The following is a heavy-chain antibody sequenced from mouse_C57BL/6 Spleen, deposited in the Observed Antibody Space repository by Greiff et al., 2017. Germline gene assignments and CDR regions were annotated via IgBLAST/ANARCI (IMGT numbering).Heavy chain of an antibody. J-gene: IGHJ2*01. CDR3: ARRTYYYGSSYVDFDY. V-gene: IGHV1-18*01. CDR2: INPNNGGT. D-gene: IGHD1-1*01. CDR1: GYTFTDYN. Sequence: EVQVVESGPELVKPGASVKIPCKAPGYTFTDYNMDWVKQSHGKSLEWIGDINPNNGGTIYNQKFKGKATLTVDKSSSTAYMELRSLTSEDTAVYYCARRTYYYGSSYVDFDYWGQGTTLTVSS.